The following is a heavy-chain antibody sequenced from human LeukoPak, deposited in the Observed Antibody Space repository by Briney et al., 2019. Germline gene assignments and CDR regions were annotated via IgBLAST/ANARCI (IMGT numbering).Heavy chain of an antibody. D-gene: IGHD3-3*01. J-gene: IGHJ4*02. CDR2: IIPIFGTA. CDR3: ARNGNKYYDFWSGYYTGYFDY. Sequence: SVKVSXKASGGTFSSYAISWVRQAPGQGLEWIGGIIPIFGTANYAQKFQGRVTITADESTSTAYMELSSLRSEDTAVYYCARNGNKYYDFWSGYYTGYFDYWGQGTLVTVSS. CDR1: GGTFSSYA. V-gene: IGHV1-69*13.